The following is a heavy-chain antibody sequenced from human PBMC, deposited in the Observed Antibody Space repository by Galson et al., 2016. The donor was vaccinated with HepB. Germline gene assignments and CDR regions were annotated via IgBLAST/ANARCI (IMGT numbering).Heavy chain of an antibody. V-gene: IGHV5-51*01. CDR3: ARHRGAGSSGYCFAFDC. CDR1: GYSFRNYW. CDR2: MYPGDSET. D-gene: IGHD3-22*01. Sequence: QSGAEVKKAGESLTMSCQGSGYSFRNYWIAWVRQMPGKGLEWMGSMYPGDSETRYSPSFQGQVTLSGDKSISTAYLQWSSLRASDTAIYYCARHRGAGSSGYCFAFDCWGQGSLVTVSS. J-gene: IGHJ4*02.